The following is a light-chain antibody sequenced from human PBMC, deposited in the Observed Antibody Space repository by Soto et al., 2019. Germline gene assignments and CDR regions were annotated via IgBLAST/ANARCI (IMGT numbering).Light chain of an antibody. CDR3: QSYDSSNQGV. CDR1: SGSIANNY. V-gene: IGLV6-57*03. J-gene: IGLJ2*01. Sequence: NFMLTQPHSVSESPGKTVTISCTRSSGSIANNYVQWYQQRPGSAPTAVIHEDDQRPSGVPDRFSGSIDRSSNSASLTISGLKTEDEADYYCQSYDSSNQGVFGGGTKLTV. CDR2: EDD.